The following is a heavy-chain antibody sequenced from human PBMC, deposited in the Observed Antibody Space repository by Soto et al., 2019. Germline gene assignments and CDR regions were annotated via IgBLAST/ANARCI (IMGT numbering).Heavy chain of an antibody. CDR2: IYSGGST. J-gene: IGHJ4*02. CDR3: ARDLYFDY. V-gene: IGHV3-66*01. Sequence: EVQLVESGGGLVQPGGSLRLSCAASGFTVISHYMSWVRQAPGKGLEWVSVIYSGGSTYYAVSVKGRFTISRDNSKNTLYLQMNSLRAEDTAVYYCARDLYFDYWGQGTLVTVSS. CDR1: GFTVISHY.